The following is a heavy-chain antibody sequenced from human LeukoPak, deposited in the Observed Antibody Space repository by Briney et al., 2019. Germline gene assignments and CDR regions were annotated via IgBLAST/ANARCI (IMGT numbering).Heavy chain of an antibody. CDR2: ISGSCGST. CDR3: AKAGANSIVYHDNPNYVDY. Sequence: PGGSLRLSCAATGFTSVNYAMSWVRQAPGKGLEWVSAISGSCGSTYYADSMKGRFTISRDNSKTTLHLQMNSLRAGDTAIYYCAKAGANSIVYHDNPNYVDYWGQGTLVTFSS. CDR1: GFTSVNYA. D-gene: IGHD3-22*01. V-gene: IGHV3-23*01. J-gene: IGHJ4*02.